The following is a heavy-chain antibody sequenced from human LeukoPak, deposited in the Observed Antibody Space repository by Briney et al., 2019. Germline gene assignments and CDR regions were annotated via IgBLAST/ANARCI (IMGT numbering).Heavy chain of an antibody. D-gene: IGHD3-22*01. Sequence: GGSLRLSCAASGFAFSSYSMNWVRQAPGKWLEWVSSISSSSSYIYYADSVKGRFTISRDNAKNSLYLQMNSLRAEDTAVYYCARDGGYYDSSGYYPSYYYYGMDVWGQGTTVTVSS. CDR2: ISSSSSYI. J-gene: IGHJ6*02. CDR1: GFAFSSYS. V-gene: IGHV3-21*01. CDR3: ARDGGYYDSSGYYPSYYYYGMDV.